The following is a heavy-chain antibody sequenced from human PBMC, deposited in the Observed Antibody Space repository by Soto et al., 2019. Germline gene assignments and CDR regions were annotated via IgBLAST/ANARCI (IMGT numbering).Heavy chain of an antibody. D-gene: IGHD6-6*01. CDR2: MNPNSGNT. CDR3: ARGHISSTKNWLDP. Sequence: QVQRVQSGAEVKKPGASVKVSFKGSGYTFTSYHINWVRQATGQGLEWMGWMNPNSGNTGYAQTSQGRVTMTWDTSISTAYMELSSLRFEDTAMYYCARGHISSTKNWLDPWGQGTLVTVSS. CDR1: GYTFTSYH. V-gene: IGHV1-8*01. J-gene: IGHJ5*02.